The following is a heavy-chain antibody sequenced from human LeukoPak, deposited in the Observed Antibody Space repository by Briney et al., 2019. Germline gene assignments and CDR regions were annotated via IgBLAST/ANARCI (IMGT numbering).Heavy chain of an antibody. CDR1: GGSISSDGYY. CDR3: ATDADDCSGGSCYVY. Sequence: SQTLSLTCTVSGGSISSDGYYWSWIRQHRGKGLEWIGYIYYSGSTYYNPSLKSRVTISVGTSKNQFSLKLSSVTAADTAVYYCATDADDCSGGSCYVYRGQGTLVTVSS. V-gene: IGHV4-31*03. J-gene: IGHJ4*02. CDR2: IYYSGST. D-gene: IGHD2-15*01.